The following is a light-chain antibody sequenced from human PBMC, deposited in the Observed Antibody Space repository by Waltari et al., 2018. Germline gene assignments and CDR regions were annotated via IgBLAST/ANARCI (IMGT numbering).Light chain of an antibody. V-gene: IGLV2-14*01. CDR3: SSYTTSSAPGV. Sequence: QSALTQPASVSGSPGQSITISCSGTDSDVGAYDFVPWYQQHSGKAPHLIIYEVSNRPSGISNRFSASKSGNTASLTISGLQAEDEADYYCSSYTTSSAPGVFGTGTRVTVL. J-gene: IGLJ1*01. CDR1: DSDVGAYDF. CDR2: EVS.